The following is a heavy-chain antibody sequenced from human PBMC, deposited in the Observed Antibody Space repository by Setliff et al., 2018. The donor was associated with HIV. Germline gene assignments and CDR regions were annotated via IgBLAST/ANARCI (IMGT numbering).Heavy chain of an antibody. Sequence: GGSLRLSCAASGFTFDDYALTWVRQAPGKGLEWVGFVRSKPNGGTTDYAASVKGRFTISRDDATTIAYLHMNSLTTDDTAVYFCTRDRRGSSSWSGYNGGFDYWGQGTLVTVSS. D-gene: IGHD3-3*01. CDR1: GFTFDDYA. CDR3: TRDRRGSSSWSGYNGGFDY. V-gene: IGHV3-49*04. J-gene: IGHJ4*02. CDR2: VRSKPNGGTT.